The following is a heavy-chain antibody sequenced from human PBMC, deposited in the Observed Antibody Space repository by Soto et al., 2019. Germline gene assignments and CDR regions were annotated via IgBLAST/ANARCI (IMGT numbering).Heavy chain of an antibody. J-gene: IGHJ5*02. Sequence: QVQLQESGPGLVKPSQTLSLTCTVSGGSISSGGYYWSWIRQHPGKGLEWIGYIYYSGSTYYNPSLKSRVTISVDTSKNQFSLKLSSVTAADTAMYYCARVLSSWEWMMGFDPWGQGTLVTVSS. CDR2: IYYSGST. CDR1: GGSISSGGYY. CDR3: ARVLSSWEWMMGFDP. V-gene: IGHV4-31*03. D-gene: IGHD6-13*01.